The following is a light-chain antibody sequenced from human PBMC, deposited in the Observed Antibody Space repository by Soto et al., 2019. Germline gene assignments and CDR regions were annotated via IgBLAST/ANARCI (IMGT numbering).Light chain of an antibody. CDR1: QSITTF. CDR3: QQAYGAPPT. J-gene: IGKJ1*01. CDR2: AAS. V-gene: IGKV1-39*01. Sequence: DIQVTQSPSSLSASVGDRVTITCRASQSITTFLNWYQQKPGNAPKLLIYAASSLQTGVPSRFSGSGSGTDFTLTISSLQREDFATYYYQQAYGAPPTFGQGTKVEIK.